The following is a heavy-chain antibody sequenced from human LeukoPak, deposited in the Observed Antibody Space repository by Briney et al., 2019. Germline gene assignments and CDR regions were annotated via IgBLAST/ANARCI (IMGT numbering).Heavy chain of an antibody. CDR1: GGSISSSSYY. D-gene: IGHD6-6*01. CDR2: INHRGTT. V-gene: IGHV4-39*07. J-gene: IGHJ4*02. Sequence: PSETLSLTCTVSGGSISSSSYYWSWIRQPPGKGLEWIGEINHRGTTNYNPSLKSRVTISVDTSKYQFSLRLSSVTAADTAVYYCARGQLVDYWGQGTLVTVSS. CDR3: ARGQLVDY.